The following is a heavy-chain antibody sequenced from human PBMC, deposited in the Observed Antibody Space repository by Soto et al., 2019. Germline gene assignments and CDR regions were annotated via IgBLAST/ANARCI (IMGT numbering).Heavy chain of an antibody. J-gene: IGHJ6*02. CDR2: ISSSGSTI. Sequence: QVQLVESGGGLVKPGGSLRLSCAASGFTFSDYYMSWIRQAPGKGLEWVSYISSSGSTIYYADSVKGRFTISRDNAKNSLYLQMNRLRAEDTAVYYCARLDGNSYDSSGYYYYYSGMDVWGQGTTVTVSS. D-gene: IGHD3-22*01. CDR3: ARLDGNSYDSSGYYYYYSGMDV. CDR1: GFTFSDYY. V-gene: IGHV3-11*01.